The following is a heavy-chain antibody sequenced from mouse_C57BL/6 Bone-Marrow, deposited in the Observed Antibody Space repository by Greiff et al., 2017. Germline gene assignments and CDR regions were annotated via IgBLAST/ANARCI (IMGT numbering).Heavy chain of an antibody. J-gene: IGHJ4*01. CDR3: ARSGDGYLYYAMDY. Sequence: QVQLQQSGPELVKPGASVKISCKASGYAFSSSWMNWVKQRPGKGLEWIGRIYPGDGDTNYNGKFKGKATLTADKSSITAYMQLSSLTSEDSAVYFCARSGDGYLYYAMDYWGQGTSVTVSS. V-gene: IGHV1-82*01. CDR2: IYPGDGDT. D-gene: IGHD2-3*01. CDR1: GYAFSSSW.